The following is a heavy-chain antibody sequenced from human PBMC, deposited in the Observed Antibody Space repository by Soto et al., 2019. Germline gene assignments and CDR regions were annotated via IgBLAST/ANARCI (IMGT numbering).Heavy chain of an antibody. V-gene: IGHV3-30-3*01. CDR2: ISYDGSNK. D-gene: IGHD2-15*01. CDR3: ARFKGCSGGSCYSHFDY. CDR1: GFTFSGFA. J-gene: IGHJ4*02. Sequence: QVQLVESGGGVVQPGMSLRLSCAASGFTFSGFAMHWVRQAPGKGLEWVAVISYDGSNKYYADSVKGRFTISRDNSKNTLYVQMNSLRAEDTAVYYCARFKGCSGGSCYSHFDYWGQGTLVTVSS.